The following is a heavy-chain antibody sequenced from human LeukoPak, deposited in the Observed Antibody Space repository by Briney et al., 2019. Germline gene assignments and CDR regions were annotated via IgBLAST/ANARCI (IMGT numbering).Heavy chain of an antibody. CDR3: ARSKGRYYDYVWGSYRRVPDAFDI. CDR2: IYPGDSDT. D-gene: IGHD3-16*02. CDR1: GYSFTSYW. Sequence: GDSLKISCKGSGYSFTSYWIGWVRQMPGKGLEWMGIIYPGDSDTRYSPSFQGQVTISADKSISTAYLQWSSLKASDTAMYYCARSKGRYYDYVWGSYRRVPDAFDIWGQGTMVTVSS. J-gene: IGHJ3*02. V-gene: IGHV5-51*01.